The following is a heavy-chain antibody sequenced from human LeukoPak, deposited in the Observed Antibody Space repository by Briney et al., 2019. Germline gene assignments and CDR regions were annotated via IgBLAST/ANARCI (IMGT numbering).Heavy chain of an antibody. V-gene: IGHV4-39*07. Sequence: SETLSLTCTVSGDSMSSSSYYWVWIRQPPGQGLEWIGSIYFSGTTYYSESLKSRVTISTSGNQFSLNLSSVTAADTAVYYCARVKDCSSTSCYLKYYYMDVWGKGTTVTVSS. CDR2: IYFSGTT. J-gene: IGHJ6*03. D-gene: IGHD2-2*01. CDR3: ARVKDCSSTSCYLKYYYMDV. CDR1: GDSMSSSSYY.